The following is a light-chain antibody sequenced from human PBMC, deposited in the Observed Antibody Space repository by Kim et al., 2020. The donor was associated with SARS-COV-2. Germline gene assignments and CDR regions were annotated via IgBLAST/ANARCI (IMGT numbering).Light chain of an antibody. Sequence: ASGGHRVTITCRASQDIRNDLGWYQQNPGRAPKRLIYGASSLQSGVPSRFSGSGSGTEFTLTISSVQPEDFATYFCLQHSTYPITFGQGTRLEIK. CDR2: GAS. CDR3: LQHSTYPIT. CDR1: QDIRND. J-gene: IGKJ5*01. V-gene: IGKV1-17*01.